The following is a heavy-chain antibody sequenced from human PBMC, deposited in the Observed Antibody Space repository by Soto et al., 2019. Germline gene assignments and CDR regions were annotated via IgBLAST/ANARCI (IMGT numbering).Heavy chain of an antibody. D-gene: IGHD3-10*01. CDR1: SGSISSPNW. CDR2: IYDSGST. Sequence: QVQLQESGPGLVKPSGTLSLTCAVSSGSISSPNWWSWVRQPPGKGLEWIGEIYDSGSTRYNPSLQSRITISEDTSKHQFSLRRTSVAAADTAVYYCARQAPYGSVRIYDYWGQGSLVTVSS. J-gene: IGHJ4*02. V-gene: IGHV4-4*02. CDR3: ARQAPYGSVRIYDY.